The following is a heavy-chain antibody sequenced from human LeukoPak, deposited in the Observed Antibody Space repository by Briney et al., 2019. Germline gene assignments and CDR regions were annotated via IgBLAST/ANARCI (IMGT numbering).Heavy chain of an antibody. V-gene: IGHV3-21*01. CDR3: ARGGRSTYFDWSPDY. CDR1: GFTFSDYS. CDR2: ISSSSAYI. J-gene: IGHJ4*02. Sequence: GGSLRLSCEASGFTFSDYSMNWVRQAPGKGLEWVSSISSSSAYIFYADSMKGRFTISRDNARNSLYLQMNSLRAEDTAVYYCARGGRSTYFDWSPDYWGQGTLVTVSS. D-gene: IGHD3-9*01.